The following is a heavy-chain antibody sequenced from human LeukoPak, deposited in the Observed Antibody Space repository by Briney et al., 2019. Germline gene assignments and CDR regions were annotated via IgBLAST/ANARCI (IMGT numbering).Heavy chain of an antibody. D-gene: IGHD6-19*01. V-gene: IGHV3-7*01. CDR3: ARDSGSGGP. Sequence: PGGSLRLSCAASGFTFSNYGMSWVRQAPGKGLEWVAHIKPDGSEKNYVDSVKGRFTLFRDDAKNSVYLQMNSLRVEDTAVYYCARDSGSGGPWGQGTPVTVSS. CDR2: IKPDGSEK. CDR1: GFTFSNYG. J-gene: IGHJ5*02.